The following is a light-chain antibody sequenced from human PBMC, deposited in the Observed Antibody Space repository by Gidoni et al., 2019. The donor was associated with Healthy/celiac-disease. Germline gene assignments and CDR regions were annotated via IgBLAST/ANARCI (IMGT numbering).Light chain of an antibody. V-gene: IGLV3-21*03. CDR1: NSGSKS. CDR2: DDS. J-gene: IGLJ1*01. CDR3: QVCDSSSDHYV. Sequence: SYVLTQPPSVSVAPGKTARITCGGNNSGSKSVHWYQQKPGQAPVLVVYDDSDRPSGIPERFSGSNSGNTATLTISRVEAGDEADYYCQVCDSSSDHYVFGTGTKVTVL.